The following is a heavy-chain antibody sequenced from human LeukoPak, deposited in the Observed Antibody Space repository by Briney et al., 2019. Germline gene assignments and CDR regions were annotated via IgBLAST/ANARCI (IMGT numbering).Heavy chain of an antibody. CDR2: IYHSGST. D-gene: IGHD2-15*01. CDR1: GGSISSSNW. V-gene: IGHV4-4*02. J-gene: IGHJ6*02. CDR3: ARDGGRLGLLPDV. Sequence: PSGTLSLTCAVSGGSISSSNWWSWVRQPPGKGLEWIGEIYHSGSTNYNPSLKSRVTISVDTSKNQFSLKLSSVTAADTAVYYCARDGGRLGLLPDVWGQGTTVTVSS.